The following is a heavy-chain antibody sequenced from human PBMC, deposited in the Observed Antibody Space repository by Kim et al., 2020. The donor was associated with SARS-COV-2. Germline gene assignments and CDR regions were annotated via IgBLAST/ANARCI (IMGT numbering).Heavy chain of an antibody. CDR2: ISSSSSYI. Sequence: GGSLRLSCAASGFTFSSYSMNWVRQAPGKGLEWVSSISSSSSYIYYADSVKGRFTISRDNAKNSLYLQMNSLRAEDTAVYYCARDKLLYDFWSGYLLDYWGQGTLVTVSS. CDR1: GFTFSSYS. V-gene: IGHV3-21*01. D-gene: IGHD3-3*01. CDR3: ARDKLLYDFWSGYLLDY. J-gene: IGHJ4*02.